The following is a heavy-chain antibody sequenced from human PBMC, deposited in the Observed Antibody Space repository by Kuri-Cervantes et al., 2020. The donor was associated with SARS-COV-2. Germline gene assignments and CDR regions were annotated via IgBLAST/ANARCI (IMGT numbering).Heavy chain of an antibody. D-gene: IGHD4/OR15-4a*01. CDR2: ISYDGNNK. CDR1: GFSFSHSA. Sequence: GESLKISCAASGFSFSHSAMHWVRQAPGKGLEWVAFISYDGNNKKCIASGKGRFTISRDNSQNKLYLQMRSLRPEDTAMYYCAKDGAGAHDFWGQGTLVTVSS. CDR3: AKDGAGAHDF. J-gene: IGHJ4*02. V-gene: IGHV3-30-3*01.